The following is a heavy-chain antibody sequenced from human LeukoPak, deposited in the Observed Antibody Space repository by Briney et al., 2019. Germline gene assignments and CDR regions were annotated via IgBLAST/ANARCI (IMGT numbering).Heavy chain of an antibody. CDR2: IWYDGSNK. D-gene: IGHD6-13*01. J-gene: IGHJ4*02. Sequence: GSLRLSCAASGFTFSSYGMHWVRQAPGKGLEWVAVIWYDGSNKYYADSVKGRFTISRDNSKNTLYLQMNSLRAEDTAVYYCAKDSPPGIAAAATCFDYWGQGTLVTVSS. CDR1: GFTFSSYG. CDR3: AKDSPPGIAAAATCFDY. V-gene: IGHV3-33*06.